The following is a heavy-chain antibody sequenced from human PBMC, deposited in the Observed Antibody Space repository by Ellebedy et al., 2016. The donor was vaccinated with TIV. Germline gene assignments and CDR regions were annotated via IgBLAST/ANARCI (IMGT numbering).Heavy chain of an antibody. CDR2: ISGRSAST. D-gene: IGHD6-13*01. CDR1: GFTFSRNA. CDR3: AKTPPGDGRSWGDNWFDP. Sequence: GESLKISCAASGFTFSRNAMSWVRQAPGKGLEWVSVISGRSASTYYAGSVKGRFTISRDNFKNTLYLQMNSLRTEDTALYFWAKTPPGDGRSWGDNWFDPWGQGTLVTVSS. J-gene: IGHJ5*02. V-gene: IGHV3-23*01.